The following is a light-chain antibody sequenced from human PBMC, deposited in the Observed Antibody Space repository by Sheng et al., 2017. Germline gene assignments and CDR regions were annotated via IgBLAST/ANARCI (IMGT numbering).Light chain of an antibody. CDR1: QSVSTW. V-gene: IGKV1-5*03. CDR2: GHL. CDR3: QQFSFYPWT. J-gene: IGKJ1*01. Sequence: DVQMTQSPSTLSASVGERVTITCRASQSVSTWLPGISRKLGKPLGSSSTGHLICKVGSHPRFSGSGSGTEFTLTISSLQPDDFATYYCQQFSFYPWTFGRGTKVEI.